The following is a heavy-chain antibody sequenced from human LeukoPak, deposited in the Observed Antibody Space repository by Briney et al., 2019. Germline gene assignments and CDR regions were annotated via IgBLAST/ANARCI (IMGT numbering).Heavy chain of an antibody. D-gene: IGHD3-10*01. CDR2: ISVSGGST. CDR1: GFTFSGYA. J-gene: IGHJ5*02. Sequence: GGSLRLSCAASGFTFSGYAMSWVRQAPGTGLEWVSAISVSGGSTYYADSVQGRFTISRDNSTNTLYLQMNSLRAEDTAVYYCAKDSARLARGEFDTWGQGTLVTASS. CDR3: AKDSARLARGEFDT. V-gene: IGHV3-23*01.